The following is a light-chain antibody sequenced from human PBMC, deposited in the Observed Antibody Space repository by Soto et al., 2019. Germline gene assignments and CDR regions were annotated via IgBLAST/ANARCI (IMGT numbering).Light chain of an antibody. Sequence: GDTVTITCRASQGISAYLSWFQHKPGEAPKLLIYTASSLQGGVTLRFSGAGSRTDFSLTISGLQPEDSAPDYCQQTYTFPWTLGQGTRV. J-gene: IGKJ1*01. CDR3: QQTYTFPWT. CDR1: QGISAY. CDR2: TAS. V-gene: IGKV1-39*01.